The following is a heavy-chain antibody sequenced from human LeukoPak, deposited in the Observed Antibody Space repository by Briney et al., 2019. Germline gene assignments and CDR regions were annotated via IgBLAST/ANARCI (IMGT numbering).Heavy chain of an antibody. V-gene: IGHV1-2*02. D-gene: IGHD3-22*01. CDR2: INLNSGGT. CDR1: GYTFTGYY. J-gene: IGHJ4*02. CDR3: ARGRRITMIGDY. Sequence: ASVKVSCKASGYTFTGYYMHWVRQAPGQGLEWMGWINLNSGGTNYAQKFQGRVTMTRDTSISTAYMELSRLRSDDTAVYYCARGRRITMIGDYWGQGTLVTVSS.